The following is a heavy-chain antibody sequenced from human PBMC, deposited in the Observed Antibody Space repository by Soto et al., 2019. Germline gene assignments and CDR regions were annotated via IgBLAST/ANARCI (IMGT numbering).Heavy chain of an antibody. V-gene: IGHV3-30-3*01. CDR1: GFTFSSYA. Sequence: GGSLRLSCAASGFTFSSYAMHWVRQAPGKGLEWVAVISYDGSNKYYADSVKGRFTISRDNSKNTLYLQMNSLRAEDTAVYYCARDPPRPLVVYFDYWGQGTLVTVYS. CDR3: ARDPPRPLVVYFDY. J-gene: IGHJ4*02. D-gene: IGHD2-15*01. CDR2: ISYDGSNK.